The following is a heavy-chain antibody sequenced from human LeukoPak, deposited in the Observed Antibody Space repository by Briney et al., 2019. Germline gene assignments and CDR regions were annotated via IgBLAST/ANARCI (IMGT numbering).Heavy chain of an antibody. V-gene: IGHV4-39*07. Sequence: SETLSLTCTVSGGSISSSSYYWGWIRQPPGKGLEWIGRIYYSGSTYYNPSLKRRVTISVDTSKNQFSLKLSSVTAADTAVYYCARRLAYCGGDCFYGMDVWGQGTTVTVSS. J-gene: IGHJ6*02. CDR1: GGSISSSSYY. CDR3: ARRLAYCGGDCFYGMDV. CDR2: IYYSGST. D-gene: IGHD2-21*02.